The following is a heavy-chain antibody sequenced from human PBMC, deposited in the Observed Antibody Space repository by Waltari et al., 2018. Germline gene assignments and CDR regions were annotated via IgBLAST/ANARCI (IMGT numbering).Heavy chain of an antibody. CDR1: GGSISSYY. CDR3: ARDRTIFGVVPIYYYYYYMDV. D-gene: IGHD3-3*01. Sequence: QVQLQESGPGLVKPSETLSLTCTVSGGSISSYYWSWLRQPAGKGLEWIGRIYTSGSTNYNPSLKSRVTMSVDTSKNQFSLKLSSVTAADTAVYYCARDRTIFGVVPIYYYYYYMDVWGKGTTVTVSS. J-gene: IGHJ6*03. CDR2: IYTSGST. V-gene: IGHV4-4*07.